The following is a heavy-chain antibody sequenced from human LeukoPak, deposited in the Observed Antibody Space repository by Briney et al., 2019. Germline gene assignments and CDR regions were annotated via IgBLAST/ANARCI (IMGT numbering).Heavy chain of an antibody. J-gene: IGHJ3*02. V-gene: IGHV3-7*01. Sequence: GGSLRLSCAASGFTFSSYWMSWVRQAPGKGLEWVANIKQDGSEKYYVESVKGRFTIPRDNAKNSLYVQMNSLRAEDTAVYYCATTQYDYVWGSYLPFDIWGQGTMVTVSS. CDR2: IKQDGSEK. CDR1: GFTFSSYW. D-gene: IGHD3-16*02. CDR3: ATTQYDYVWGSYLPFDI.